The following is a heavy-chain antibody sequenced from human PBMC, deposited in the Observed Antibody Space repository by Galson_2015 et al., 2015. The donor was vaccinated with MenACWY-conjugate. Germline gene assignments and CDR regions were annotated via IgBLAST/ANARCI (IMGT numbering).Heavy chain of an antibody. D-gene: IGHD1-26*01. CDR1: GFTFSNYN. J-gene: IGHJ4*02. V-gene: IGHV3-21*01. CDR3: ARDYSGSSGFFDY. Sequence: SLRLSCAASGFTFSNYNMNWVRQAPGKGLEWVSLIGTSRNYIYYADSVKGRFTISRDNAENSLYLQMNSLRAEDTAVYYCARDYSGSSGFFDYWGQGILVTVSS. CDR2: IGTSRNYI.